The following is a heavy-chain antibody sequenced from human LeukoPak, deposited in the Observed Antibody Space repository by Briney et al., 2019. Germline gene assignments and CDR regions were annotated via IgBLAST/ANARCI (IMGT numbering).Heavy chain of an antibody. J-gene: IGHJ5*01. V-gene: IGHV7-4-1*02. CDR3: ARAYQRLGGLSFPDS. CDR1: GYTFTSYA. CDR2: INPNTGNP. Sequence: ASVKVSCKASGYTFTSYAMNWVRQAPGQGLEWMGWINPNTGNPTYAQGFTGRFVSSLDTSVTTTYLQISGLKAEDTAVYYCARAYQRLGGLSFPDSWGQGTLVTVSS. D-gene: IGHD3-16*02.